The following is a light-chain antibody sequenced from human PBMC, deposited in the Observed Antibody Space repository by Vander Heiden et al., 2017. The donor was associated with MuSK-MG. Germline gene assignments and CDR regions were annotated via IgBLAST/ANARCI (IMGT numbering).Light chain of an antibody. Sequence: HSSLTPPASVSGSPGHSITNSCTGTSSDVGSYNRVSWYQQNPGKAPKLMIYEDAKRPSGVSNRFSGSKSGNTASLTISGLQAEDEADYYCCSFVGSGSWVFGGGTKLTVL. J-gene: IGLJ3*02. CDR1: SSDVGSYNR. V-gene: IGLV2-23*01. CDR3: CSFVGSGSWV. CDR2: EDA.